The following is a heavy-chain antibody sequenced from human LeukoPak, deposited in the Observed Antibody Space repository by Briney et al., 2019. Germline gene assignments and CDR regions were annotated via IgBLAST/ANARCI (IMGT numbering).Heavy chain of an antibody. CDR1: GHSFTSYW. V-gene: IGHV5-51*01. Sequence: GESLQISCKDSGHSFTSYWIGWVRQMPGKCLEWMGIIYSPSFEGQVTISADKSISTAYLQWSSLKVSDTAMYYCAYYGSDSYSNEYTWFDPWGQGTLVTVSS. J-gene: IGHJ5*02. CDR3: AYYGSDSYSNEYTWFDP. CDR2: IY. D-gene: IGHD3-10*01.